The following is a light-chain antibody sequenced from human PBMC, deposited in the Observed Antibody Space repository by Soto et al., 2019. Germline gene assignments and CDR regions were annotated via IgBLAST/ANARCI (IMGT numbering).Light chain of an antibody. CDR1: QGISRY. CDR3: QQLNTYPRVT. CDR2: AAS. Sequence: DIQLTQSPSFLSASVGDRVTITCRASQGISRYLAWYQQKPGEAPKLLIYAASTLQSGVPSRFSGSGSGTDFTLTISSLQPEDFATYYCQQLNTYPRVTFGQGTRLEIK. J-gene: IGKJ5*01. V-gene: IGKV1-9*01.